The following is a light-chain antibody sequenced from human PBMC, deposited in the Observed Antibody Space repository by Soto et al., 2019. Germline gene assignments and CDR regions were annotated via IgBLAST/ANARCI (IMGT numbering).Light chain of an antibody. CDR2: RNN. J-gene: IGLJ2*01. V-gene: IGLV1-47*01. CDR3: AAWDDSLSGLV. Sequence: QSVLTQPPSASGTPGHRVTISCSGSSSNIGSNYVYWYQQLPGTAPKLLIYRNNQRPSGVPDRFSGSKSGTSDSLAISGLRSEDEADYYCAAWDDSLSGLVFGGGTKLTVL. CDR1: SSNIGSNY.